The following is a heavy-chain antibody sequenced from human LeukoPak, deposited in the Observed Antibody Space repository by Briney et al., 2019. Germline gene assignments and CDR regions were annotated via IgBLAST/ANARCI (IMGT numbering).Heavy chain of an antibody. CDR3: ARGGTISIAARLRGDPRFDY. D-gene: IGHD6-6*01. CDR2: IIPILGIA. CDR1: GGTFSSYA. Sequence: SVKVSCKASGGTFSSYAISWVRQAPGQELEWMGGIIPILGIANYAQKFQGRVTITADKSTSTAYMELSSLRSEDTAVYYCARGGTISIAARLRGDPRFDYWGQGTLVTVSS. J-gene: IGHJ4*02. V-gene: IGHV1-69*10.